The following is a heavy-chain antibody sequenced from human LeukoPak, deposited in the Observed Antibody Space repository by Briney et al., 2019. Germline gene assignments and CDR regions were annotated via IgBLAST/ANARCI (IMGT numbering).Heavy chain of an antibody. Sequence: GASVPVTYMASGHTFTIYYINWVRLAPGHRLEWMRWINPNRGNTGYVQKFEGRVTMTRNTSIRTGYMELSSLRSEDTGVYYCARNNGDHHYGSGTNWFDPWGQGTLVTVSS. D-gene: IGHD3-10*01. CDR3: ARNNGDHHYGSGTNWFDP. V-gene: IGHV1-8*02. J-gene: IGHJ5*02. CDR1: GHTFTIYY. CDR2: INPNRGNT.